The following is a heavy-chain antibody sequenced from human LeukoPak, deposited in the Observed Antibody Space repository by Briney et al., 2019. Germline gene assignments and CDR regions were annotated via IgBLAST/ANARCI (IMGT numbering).Heavy chain of an antibody. CDR2: IIPILRRP. J-gene: IGHJ6*03. CDR3: TRGSDSYYYYSMDV. V-gene: IGHV1-69*05. Sequence: ASLKVSCKASGYTFSNYAINWVRQAPGQGVEWMGGIIPILRRPIYAEKFEGRVTINTDEYTSTAHMELSGLRSEDTAVYYCTRGSDSYYYYSMDVWGRGTTVIVSS. CDR1: GYTFSNYA.